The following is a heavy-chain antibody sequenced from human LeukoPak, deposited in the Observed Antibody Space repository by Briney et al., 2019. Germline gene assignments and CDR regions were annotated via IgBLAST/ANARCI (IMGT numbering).Heavy chain of an antibody. D-gene: IGHD3-22*01. CDR1: GGTFSSYA. Sequence: ASVKVSCKASGGTFSSYAISWVRQAPGQGLEWMGRIIPILGIANYAQKFQGRVTITADKSTSTAYMELSSLRSEDTAVYYCARDPTGNYYDSSGYYSDYWGQGTLVTVSS. J-gene: IGHJ4*02. CDR2: IIPILGIA. CDR3: ARDPTGNYYDSSGYYSDY. V-gene: IGHV1-69*04.